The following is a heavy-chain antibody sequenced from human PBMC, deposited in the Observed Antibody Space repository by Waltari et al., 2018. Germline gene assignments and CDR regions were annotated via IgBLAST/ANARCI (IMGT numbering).Heavy chain of an antibody. CDR3: ARQHYYGSGSYYNPFDY. CDR1: GYSFTSYW. Sequence: EVQLVQSGAEVKKPGESLKISCKGSGYSFTSYWIGWVRQMPGKGLEWMGIIYPGDSETGYSPSFQGQVTISADKSISTAYLQWSSLKASDTAMYYGARQHYYGSGSYYNPFDYWGQGTLVTVSS. D-gene: IGHD3-10*01. J-gene: IGHJ4*02. CDR2: IYPGDSET. V-gene: IGHV5-51*01.